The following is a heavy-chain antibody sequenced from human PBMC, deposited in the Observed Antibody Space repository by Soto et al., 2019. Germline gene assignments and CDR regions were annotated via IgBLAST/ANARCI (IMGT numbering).Heavy chain of an antibody. V-gene: IGHV4-59*01. J-gene: IGHJ6*02. CDR2: VYYTGST. Sequence: SETLSLTCNVSGGSIGSYYWNWLRQPAGKGLEWIGYVYYTGSTNYNPSLEGRATISVDSSKNQVSLNLRSVTAADSATYYCARVITYNYGMDVWGLRATLPV. D-gene: IGHD3-16*01. CDR1: GGSIGSYY. CDR3: ARVITYNYGMDV.